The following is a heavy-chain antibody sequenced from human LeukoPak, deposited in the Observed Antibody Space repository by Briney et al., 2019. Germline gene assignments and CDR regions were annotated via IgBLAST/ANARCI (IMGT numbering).Heavy chain of an antibody. CDR2: IIPIFGTA. CDR1: GGTFSSYA. D-gene: IGHD2-2*01. Sequence: SVKVSCKASGGTFSSYAISWVRQAPGQGLEWMGGIIPIFGTANYAQKFQGRVTITADESTSTAYMELSSLRSEDTAVYHCATDRFGVPAGVFDIWGQGTMVTVSS. CDR3: ATDRFGVPAGVFDI. V-gene: IGHV1-69*01. J-gene: IGHJ3*02.